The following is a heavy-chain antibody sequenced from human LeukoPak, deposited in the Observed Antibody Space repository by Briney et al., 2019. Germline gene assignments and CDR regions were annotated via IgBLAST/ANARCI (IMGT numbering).Heavy chain of an antibody. CDR3: AREGEKGDGYNHGFDY. CDR2: VRKVGTT. CDR1: GFTVSSKY. Sequence: PGGSLRLTCATSGFTVSSKYMSWIRQAPGKGLEWVAVVRKVGTTVYIDSVKGRFTISRGTSKNTLNLQMNSLRAEDTAVYYCAREGEKGDGYNHGFDYWGQGTLVTVSS. J-gene: IGHJ4*02. D-gene: IGHD5-24*01. V-gene: IGHV3-53*01.